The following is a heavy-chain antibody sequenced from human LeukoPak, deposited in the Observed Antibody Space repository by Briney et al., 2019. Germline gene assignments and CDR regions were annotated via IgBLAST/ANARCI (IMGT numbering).Heavy chain of an antibody. CDR3: ATHKYSSSWYPLGYFDY. J-gene: IGHJ4*02. CDR2: ISGSNSII. CDR1: GFTFSDYY. V-gene: IGHV3-11*01. Sequence: PGGSLRLSCAASGFTFSDYYMSWIRQAPGRGLEWVSYISGSNSIIQYADSMKGRFTISRDNAKNSLYLQIYSLRAEDTAVYYCATHKYSSSWYPLGYFDYWGQGTLVTVSS. D-gene: IGHD6-13*01.